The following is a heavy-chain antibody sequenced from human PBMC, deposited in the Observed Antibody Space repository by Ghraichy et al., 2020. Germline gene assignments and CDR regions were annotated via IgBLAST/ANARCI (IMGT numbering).Heavy chain of an antibody. Sequence: GGSLRLSCAASGFTFSSYGMHWVRQAPGKGLEWVAVISYDGSNKYYADSVKGRFTISRDNSKNTLYLQMNSLRAEDTAVYYCAKGGAAMVTLDYYYGMDVWGQGTTVTVSS. J-gene: IGHJ6*02. CDR3: AKGGAAMVTLDYYYGMDV. CDR2: ISYDGSNK. D-gene: IGHD5-18*01. CDR1: GFTFSSYG. V-gene: IGHV3-30*18.